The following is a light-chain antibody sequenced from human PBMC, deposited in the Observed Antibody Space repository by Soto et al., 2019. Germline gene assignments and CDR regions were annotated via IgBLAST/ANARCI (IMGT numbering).Light chain of an antibody. Sequence: EIVLTQSPGTLSLSPGERATLSCRAGQSVSSTYLAWYQQKPGQAPRLLIFAASSRATGIPDRFSGSGSGTDFTLTISRLKPEDFAVYYCQQYGSSPPTFGQGTKVEIK. CDR1: QSVSSTY. CDR2: AAS. J-gene: IGKJ1*01. V-gene: IGKV3-20*01. CDR3: QQYGSSPPT.